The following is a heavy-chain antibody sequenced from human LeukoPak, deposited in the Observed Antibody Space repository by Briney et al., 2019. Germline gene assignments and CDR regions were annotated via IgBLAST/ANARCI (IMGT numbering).Heavy chain of an antibody. CDR3: AGDNYYYDSSGYYSY. V-gene: IGHV4-34*01. D-gene: IGHD3-22*01. J-gene: IGHJ4*02. CDR2: INHSGST. CDR1: GGSFSGYY. Sequence: PSETLSLTCAVYGGSFSGYYWSWIRQPPGKGLEWIGEINHSGSTNYNPSLKSRVTISVDTSKNQFSLKLSSVTAADTAVYYCAGDNYYYDSSGYYSYWGQGTLVTVSS.